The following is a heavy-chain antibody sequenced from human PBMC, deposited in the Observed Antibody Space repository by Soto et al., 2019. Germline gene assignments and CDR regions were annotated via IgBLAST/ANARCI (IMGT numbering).Heavy chain of an antibody. J-gene: IGHJ4*02. CDR1: GGSISSSSYY. CDR2: IYYSGST. Sequence: QLQLQESGPGLVKPSETLSLTCTVSGGSISSSSYYWGWIRQPPGKGLEWIGSIYYSGSTYYNPSLKSRVTISVDTSKNQFSLKRNSVTDAGTAVYYCSRRKEDGDDWVFYYWGQGTLVTVSS. V-gene: IGHV4-39*01. CDR3: SRRKEDGDDWVFYY. D-gene: IGHD4-17*01.